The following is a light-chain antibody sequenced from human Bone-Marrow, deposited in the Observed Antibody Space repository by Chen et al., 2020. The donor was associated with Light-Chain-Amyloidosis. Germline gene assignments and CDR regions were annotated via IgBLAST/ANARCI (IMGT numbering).Light chain of an antibody. Sequence: FMLTHPHSVSESPGKTLIISCTRSSGSIATNYVQWYQQRPGSSPTTVIYEDDQRPSGVPDRFSGSIDRSSNSAFLTISGLKTEDEADYYCQSYQGSSQGVFGGGTKLTVL. V-gene: IGLV6-57*01. J-gene: IGLJ3*02. CDR2: EDD. CDR3: QSYQGSSQGV. CDR1: SGSIATNY.